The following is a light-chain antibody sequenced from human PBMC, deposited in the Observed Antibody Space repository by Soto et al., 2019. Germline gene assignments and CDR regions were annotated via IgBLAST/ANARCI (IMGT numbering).Light chain of an antibody. J-gene: IGKJ4*01. Sequence: DIQLTQSPSFLSASVGDRVTITCRASQGISSNVAWYQLKPGKAPNLLIYTASNLQSGVPSRFSGSASETEFTLTISSLQPEDSATYYCQQANGYPLTFGGGTKVEIK. CDR2: TAS. V-gene: IGKV1-9*01. CDR1: QGISSN. CDR3: QQANGYPLT.